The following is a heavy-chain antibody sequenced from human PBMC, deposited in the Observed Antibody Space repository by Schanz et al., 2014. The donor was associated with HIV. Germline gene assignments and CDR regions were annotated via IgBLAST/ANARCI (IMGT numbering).Heavy chain of an antibody. D-gene: IGHD6-6*01. CDR2: ISWNSVSI. Sequence: EVQLVESGGALVQPGRSLRLSCAASGFTFDDYAMHWVRQAPGKGLEWVSGISWNSVSIGYADSVKGRFTISRDNAKNSMYLQMNSTRGDDTALYYCAKAYSTSRPYSMDIWGQGTTVTVSS. V-gene: IGHV3-9*01. CDR1: GFTFDDYA. CDR3: AKAYSTSRPYSMDI. J-gene: IGHJ6*02.